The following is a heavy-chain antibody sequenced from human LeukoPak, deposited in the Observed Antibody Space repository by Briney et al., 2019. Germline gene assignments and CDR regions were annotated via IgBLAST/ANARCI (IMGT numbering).Heavy chain of an antibody. V-gene: IGHV3-7*01. D-gene: IGHD3-10*01. J-gene: IGHJ6*03. CDR2: IEQDGSEK. Sequence: GGSLRLSCAASGFTFSSYWMHWVRQAPGKGLEWVANIEQDGSEKYYVDSVKGRFTISRDNAKNSLYLQMNSLRAEDTAVYYCARDGAGSQTKYYYYYYYMDVWGKGTTVTISS. CDR3: ARDGAGSQTKYYYYYYYMDV. CDR1: GFTFSSYW.